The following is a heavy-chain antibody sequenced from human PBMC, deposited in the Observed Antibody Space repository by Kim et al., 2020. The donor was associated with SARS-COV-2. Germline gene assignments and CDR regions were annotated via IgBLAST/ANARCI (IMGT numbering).Heavy chain of an antibody. Sequence: SVKVSCKASGGTFSSYAISWVRQAPGQGLEWMGGIMPIFGTAKYAQKFQGRVTITADEFTSTAYMELSSLRSEDTAVYYCARGDVDTAPYYFYSLDVWGQGTTVTVSS. J-gene: IGHJ6*02. V-gene: IGHV1-69*13. CDR2: IMPIFGTA. CDR3: ARGDVDTAPYYFYSLDV. D-gene: IGHD5-18*01. CDR1: GGTFSSYA.